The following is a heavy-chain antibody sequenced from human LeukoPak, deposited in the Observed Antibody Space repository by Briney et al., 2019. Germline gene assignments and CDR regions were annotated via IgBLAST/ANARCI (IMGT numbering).Heavy chain of an antibody. CDR1: GFTFRSYW. D-gene: IGHD6-19*01. CDR3: ARGAVAGTYFDY. J-gene: IGHJ4*02. V-gene: IGHV3-74*01. CDR2: INTAGNSI. Sequence: PGGSLRLSCAASGFTFRSYWMRWVRQAPGKGLVWVSRINTAGNSISYADSVKGRFTISRDNAKNTLYLQINSLRVEDTAVYYCARGAVAGTYFDYWGQGTLVTVSS.